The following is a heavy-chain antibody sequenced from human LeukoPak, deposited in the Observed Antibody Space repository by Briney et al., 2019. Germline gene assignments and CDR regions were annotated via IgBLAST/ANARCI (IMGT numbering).Heavy chain of an antibody. Sequence: PSETLSLTCTVSGGSISSYYWSWIRQPPGKGLPWIGFIYYSGSTNYNPSLKSRVTISLDTSKNQFSLKLSSVTAADTAVYYCARLRGYSYPFDYWGQGTLFTVSS. J-gene: IGHJ4*02. CDR2: IYYSGST. V-gene: IGHV4-59*08. CDR1: GGSISSYY. D-gene: IGHD5-18*01. CDR3: ARLRGYSYPFDY.